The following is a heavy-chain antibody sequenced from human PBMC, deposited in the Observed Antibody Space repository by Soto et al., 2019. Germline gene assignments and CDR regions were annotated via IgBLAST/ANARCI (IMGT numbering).Heavy chain of an antibody. CDR2: INTDSGNT. CDR3: VRDRAVDWYLDL. J-gene: IGHJ2*01. D-gene: IGHD6-19*01. CDR1: GYSFTSCA. Sequence: QVRVVQSGAEVKKPGASVRLSCKTSGYSFTSCAIHWVRQAPGQRFEWMGWINTDSGNTKYSQKFQGRVSITRDTSASTAYMQLTSLASEDTAIYYCVRDRAVDWYLDLWGRGTLVTVSS. V-gene: IGHV1-3*04.